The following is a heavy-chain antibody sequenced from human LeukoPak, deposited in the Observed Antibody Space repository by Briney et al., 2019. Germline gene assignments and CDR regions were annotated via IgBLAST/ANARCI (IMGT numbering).Heavy chain of an antibody. J-gene: IGHJ4*02. D-gene: IGHD6-13*01. CDR1: GFTFSSYG. Sequence: PGGSLRLSCAASGFTFSSYGMHWVRQAPGKGLEWVAVISYDGNNKYYADSVKGRFTISRDNPKNTLFLQMNSLRAEDTALYYCAKGRLAAAFTRGEDYWGQGTPVTVSS. V-gene: IGHV3-30*18. CDR3: AKGRLAAAFTRGEDY. CDR2: ISYDGNNK.